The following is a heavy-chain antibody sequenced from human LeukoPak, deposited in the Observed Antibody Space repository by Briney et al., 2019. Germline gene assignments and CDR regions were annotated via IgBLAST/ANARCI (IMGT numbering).Heavy chain of an antibody. J-gene: IGHJ5*02. D-gene: IGHD6-6*01. CDR3: ARRPSEYSSSSFWFDP. V-gene: IGHV4-38-2*01. CDR1: GYSISSDYY. Sequence: PSESLSLTCAVSGYSISSDYYWGWIRQPPGKGLEWIGSIYHSGNSSYNPYLKSRVTIFVDTSKNQFSLRLSSVTAADTAVYYCARRPSEYSSSSFWFDPWGQGTLVTVSS. CDR2: IYHSGNS.